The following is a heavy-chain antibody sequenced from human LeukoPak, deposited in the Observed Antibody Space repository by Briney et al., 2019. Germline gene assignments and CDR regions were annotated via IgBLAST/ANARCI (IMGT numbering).Heavy chain of an antibody. CDR1: GGTFSSYA. CDR2: IIPIFGTA. J-gene: IGHJ4*02. CDR3: ATGFFRFGELLNY. V-gene: IGHV1-69*06. Sequence: SVKVSCKASGGTFSSYAISWVRQAPGQGLEWMGGIIPIFGTANYAQKFQGRVTMTEDTSTDTAYMELSSLRSEDTAVYYCATGFFRFGELLNYWGQGTLVTVSS. D-gene: IGHD3-10*01.